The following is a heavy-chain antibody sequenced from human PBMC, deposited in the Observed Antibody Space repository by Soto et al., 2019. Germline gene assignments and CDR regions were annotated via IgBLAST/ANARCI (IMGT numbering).Heavy chain of an antibody. Sequence: GGSLRLSCAVSGFNFNDYGINWVRQAPGKGLEWVSSVSKSDYTYYSDSVKGRFTISRDNAKNSVSLQMNTLRAEDTAVYYCAREDSIIIPAVSDFWGQGTLVTVSS. V-gene: IGHV3-21*01. J-gene: IGHJ4*02. CDR1: GFNFNDYG. CDR3: AREDSIIIPAVSDF. CDR2: VSKSDYT. D-gene: IGHD2-2*01.